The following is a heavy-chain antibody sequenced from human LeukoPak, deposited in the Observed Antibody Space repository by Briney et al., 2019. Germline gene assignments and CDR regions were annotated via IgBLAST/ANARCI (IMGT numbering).Heavy chain of an antibody. CDR1: GGSISSSSYY. J-gene: IGHJ6*02. V-gene: IGHV4-39*07. CDR2: IYYSGST. Sequence: PSETLSLTCTVSGGSISSSSYYWGWIRQPPGKGLEWIGSIYYSGSTYYNPSLKRRVTISVDTSKNQFSLKLSSVTAADTAVYYCARGLRGEVVPAANYYYYGMDVWGQGTTVTVSS. D-gene: IGHD2-2*01. CDR3: ARGLRGEVVPAANYYYYGMDV.